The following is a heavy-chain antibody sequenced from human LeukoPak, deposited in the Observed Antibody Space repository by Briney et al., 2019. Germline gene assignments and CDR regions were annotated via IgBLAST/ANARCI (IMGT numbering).Heavy chain of an antibody. CDR2: IKEDGSEK. CDR1: GFTFSNAW. J-gene: IGHJ4*02. Sequence: EGSLRLSCAASGFTFSNAWMSWVRQAPGKGLEWVANIKEDGSEKNYVDSLKGRFTISRDSAKSPLYLQMNSLSAEDTAVYYCAGGYGWTSDYWGQGTLVTVSS. V-gene: IGHV3-7*04. D-gene: IGHD3-10*01. CDR3: AGGYGWTSDY.